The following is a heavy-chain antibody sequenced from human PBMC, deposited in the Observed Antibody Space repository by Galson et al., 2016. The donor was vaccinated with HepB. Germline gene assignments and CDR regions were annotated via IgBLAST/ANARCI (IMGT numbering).Heavy chain of an antibody. J-gene: IGHJ4*02. CDR1: GFTFSSYS. D-gene: IGHD3-3*01. CDR2: IKQDGSEK. CDR3: AKGDGFTIFGMVIRDYYFDS. Sequence: SLRLSCAASGFTFSSYSMNWVRQAPGKGLEWVANIKQDGSEKYYVDSVKGRFTISRDNAKNSLYLQMNSLRAEDTAVYYCAKGDGFTIFGMVIRDYYFDSWGQGTLVTVSS. V-gene: IGHV3-7*01.